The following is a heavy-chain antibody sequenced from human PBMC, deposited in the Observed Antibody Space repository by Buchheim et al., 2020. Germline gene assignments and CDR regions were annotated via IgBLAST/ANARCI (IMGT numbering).Heavy chain of an antibody. V-gene: IGHV3-30-3*01. CDR3: ARDRVRGVIGSSGYYGMDV. CDR2: ISYDGSNK. Sequence: VQLVESGGGLVQPGGSLRLSCAASGFTFSSYAMHWVRQAPGKGLEWVAVISYDGSNKYYADSVKGRFSISRDNSKNTLYLQMNSLRAEDTAVYYCARDRVRGVIGSSGYYGMDVWGQGTT. J-gene: IGHJ6*02. CDR1: GFTFSSYA. D-gene: IGHD3-10*01.